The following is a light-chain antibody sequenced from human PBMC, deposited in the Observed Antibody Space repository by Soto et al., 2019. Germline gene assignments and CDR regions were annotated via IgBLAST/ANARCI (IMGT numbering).Light chain of an antibody. V-gene: IGLV1-51*01. Sequence: QSVLTQPPSVSAAPGQKVTISCSATANIGNNLIFWYQHVPGTAPKLLIYDNDKRPSGIPDRFSGSKSGTSATLGITGLQTGDEAQYYCGTWDRGLMAVVFGGGTQLTVL. J-gene: IGLJ2*01. CDR1: ANIGNNL. CDR2: DND. CDR3: GTWDRGLMAVV.